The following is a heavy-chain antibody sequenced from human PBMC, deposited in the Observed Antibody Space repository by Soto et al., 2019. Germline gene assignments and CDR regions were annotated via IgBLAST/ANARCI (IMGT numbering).Heavy chain of an antibody. D-gene: IGHD2-15*01. V-gene: IGHV1-18*01. Sequence: ASVKVSCKASGYTFTSYGISWVRKAPGQGLEWMGWISAYNGNTNYAQKLQGRVTMTTDTSTSTAYMELRSLRSEDTAVYYCARTRCRGGSSNARYCRMDVWGRGTTVTVCS. CDR3: ARTRCRGGSSNARYCRMDV. CDR1: GYTFTSYG. J-gene: IGHJ6*02. CDR2: ISAYNGNT.